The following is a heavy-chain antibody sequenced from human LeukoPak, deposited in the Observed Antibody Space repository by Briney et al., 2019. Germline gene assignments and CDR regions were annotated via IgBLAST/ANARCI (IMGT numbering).Heavy chain of an antibody. V-gene: IGHV1-69*05. D-gene: IGHD6-13*01. J-gene: IGHJ4*02. CDR1: GGTFSSYA. CDR2: IIPIFGTA. Sequence: SVKVSCKASGGTFSSYAISWVRQAPGQGLEWMGGIIPIFGTANYAQKFQGRVTITTDESTSTAYMELSSLRSEDTAVYYCAKEGGYIAAAGYFDYWGQGTLVTVSS. CDR3: AKEGGYIAAAGYFDY.